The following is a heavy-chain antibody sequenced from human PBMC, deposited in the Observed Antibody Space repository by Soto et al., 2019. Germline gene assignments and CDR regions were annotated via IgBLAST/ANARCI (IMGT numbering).Heavy chain of an antibody. J-gene: IGHJ4*02. Sequence: QVQLVQSGAEVKKPGSSVKVSCTASGGTFSSDSFSWVRQAPGQGLEWMGGIIPMFDTPIYAQKFQDRVTITADESTSPAYMQLSSLRSGDTAVYYCARSGGLDRDFNYWGQGSLVTVSS. CDR1: GGTFSSDS. V-gene: IGHV1-69*12. D-gene: IGHD2-15*01. CDR2: IIPMFDTP. CDR3: ARSGGLDRDFNY.